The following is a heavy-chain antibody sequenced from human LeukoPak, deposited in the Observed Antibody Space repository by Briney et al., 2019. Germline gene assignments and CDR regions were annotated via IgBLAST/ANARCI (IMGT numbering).Heavy chain of an antibody. Sequence: GGAPRLSLSASGFTFYKYWELWVRQTPGEGLESVSRINTDGTVTTYADSVKGRFTVSRDNADNTMFLQMNSVRDEDTAVYYCATKQWLAPPPDSWGQGTPVTVSS. CDR2: INTDGTVT. V-gene: IGHV3-74*01. CDR1: GFTFYKYW. D-gene: IGHD6-19*01. J-gene: IGHJ4*02. CDR3: ATKQWLAPPPDS.